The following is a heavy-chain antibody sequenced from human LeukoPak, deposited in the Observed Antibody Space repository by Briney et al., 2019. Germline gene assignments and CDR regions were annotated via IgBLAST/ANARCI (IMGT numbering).Heavy chain of an antibody. CDR2: IYYSGST. CDR3: ARDLWSGSYFFGAFDI. J-gene: IGHJ3*02. D-gene: IGHD1-26*01. V-gene: IGHV4-59*01. Sequence: SETLSLTCTVSGGSISSYYWSWIRQPPGKGLEWIGYIYYSGSTNYNPSLKSRVTISVDTSKNQFSLKLSSVTAADTAVYYCARDLWSGSYFFGAFDIWGQGTMVTVSS. CDR1: GGSISSYY.